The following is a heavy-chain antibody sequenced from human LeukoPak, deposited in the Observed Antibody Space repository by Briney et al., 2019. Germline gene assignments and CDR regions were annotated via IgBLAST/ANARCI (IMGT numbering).Heavy chain of an antibody. V-gene: IGHV3-23*01. CDR3: AKDSGSYWEGFDY. CDR2: ISSDGST. Sequence: PGGSLRLSCAASGFTFSSYDMSWVRQAPGKGLEWVSAISSDGSTYYGGSVKGRFTISTDNSKNTLYLQMNSLRAEDTAVYYCAKDSGSYWEGFDYWGQGTLVTVSS. CDR1: GFTFSSYD. D-gene: IGHD1-26*01. J-gene: IGHJ4*02.